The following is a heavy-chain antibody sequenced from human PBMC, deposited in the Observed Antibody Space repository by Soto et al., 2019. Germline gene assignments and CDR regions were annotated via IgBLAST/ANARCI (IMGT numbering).Heavy chain of an antibody. CDR1: GGSISSYY. J-gene: IGHJ6*03. V-gene: IGHV4-59*01. Sequence: SETLSLTCTVSGGSISSYYWSWIRQPPGKGLERIGYIYYSGSTNYNPSLKSRVTISVDTSKNQFSLKLSSVTAADTAVYYCARVTPYYDFWSGYRTDYYYYYMDVWGKGTTVTVSS. D-gene: IGHD3-3*01. CDR3: ARVTPYYDFWSGYRTDYYYYYMDV. CDR2: IYYSGST.